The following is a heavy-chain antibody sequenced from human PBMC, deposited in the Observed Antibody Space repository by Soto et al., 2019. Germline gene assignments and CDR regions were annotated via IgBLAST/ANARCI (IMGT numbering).Heavy chain of an antibody. CDR1: GGTFSSYA. CDR3: ARGRLTHRFLEGLRHDYYGMDV. D-gene: IGHD3-3*01. J-gene: IGHJ6*02. CDR2: IIPIFGTA. Sequence: QVQLVQSGAEVKKPGSSVKVSCKASGGTFSSYAISWVRQAPGQGLEWMGGIIPIFGTANYAQKFQGRVTITADESTSTAYMELSSLRSEDTAVYYCARGRLTHRFLEGLRHDYYGMDVWGQGTTVTVSS. V-gene: IGHV1-69*12.